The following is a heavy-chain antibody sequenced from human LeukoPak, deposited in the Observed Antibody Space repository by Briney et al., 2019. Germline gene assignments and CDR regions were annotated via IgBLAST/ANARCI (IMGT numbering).Heavy chain of an antibody. D-gene: IGHD3-10*01. Sequence: GASVKVSCKASGGTFSSYAISWVRQAPGQGLEWMGRIIPILGIANYAQKFQGRVTITADKSTSAAYMELSSLRSEDTAVYYCARDTNHGSGSYPYYFDYWGRGTLVTVSS. CDR3: ARDTNHGSGSYPYYFDY. CDR2: IIPILGIA. CDR1: GGTFSSYA. J-gene: IGHJ4*02. V-gene: IGHV1-69*04.